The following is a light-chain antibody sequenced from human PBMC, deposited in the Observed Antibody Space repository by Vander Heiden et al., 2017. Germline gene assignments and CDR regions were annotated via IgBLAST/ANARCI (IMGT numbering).Light chain of an antibody. CDR3: QHSDSTPLT. CDR1: QSISSY. Sequence: DIQMTQSPSSLSASVGDRVTITCRASQSISSYLNWYPQKPGNAPKLLIYAASSLQSGVPSRFSCSGSGTDFTLTISRLQPEDFATYYCQHSDSTPLTFGQGTLLEIK. V-gene: IGKV1-39*01. J-gene: IGKJ5*01. CDR2: AAS.